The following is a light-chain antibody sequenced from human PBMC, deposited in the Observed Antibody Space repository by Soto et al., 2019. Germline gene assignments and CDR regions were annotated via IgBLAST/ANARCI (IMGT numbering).Light chain of an antibody. V-gene: IGKV3-11*01. CDR2: DAS. Sequence: EIVLTQSPATLSLSPGERATLSCGASQSINSRSLAWYQQKPGQAPRLLIYDASNRATGIPARFTGSGSGTDFTLTISSLEPEDFAVYYCQQRSNWPGTFGGGTKVDIK. CDR3: QQRSNWPGT. CDR1: QSINSRS. J-gene: IGKJ4*01.